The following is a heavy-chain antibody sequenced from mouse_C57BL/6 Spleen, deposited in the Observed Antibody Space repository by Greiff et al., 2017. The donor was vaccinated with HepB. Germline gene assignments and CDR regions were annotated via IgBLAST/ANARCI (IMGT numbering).Heavy chain of an antibody. J-gene: IGHJ1*03. CDR1: GYTFTSYW. CDR3: ARSDYYGSSEDWYFDV. CDR2: IYPSDSET. D-gene: IGHD1-1*01. V-gene: IGHV1-61*01. Sequence: VQLQQPGAELVRPGSSVKLSCKASGYTFTSYWMDWVKQRPGQGLEWIGNIYPSDSETHYNQKFKDKATLTVDKSSSTAYMQLSSLTSEDSAVYYCARSDYYGSSEDWYFDVWGTGTTVTVSS.